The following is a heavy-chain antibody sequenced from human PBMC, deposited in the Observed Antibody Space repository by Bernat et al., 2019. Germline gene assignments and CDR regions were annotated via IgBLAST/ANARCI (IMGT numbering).Heavy chain of an antibody. V-gene: IGHV3-7*01. CDR2: IKQDGREK. D-gene: IGHD1-1*01. CDR1: GFTFSSVW. Sequence: EVQLVESGGGLVQPGGSLRLSCAASGFTFSSVWMSWVRQVPGKGLEWVANIKQDGREKFYVDSVKGRFTISRDNAKNSLYLQMNSLRAEDTAVYYCARVPGVERYFDYWGQGTLVTVSS. CDR3: ARVPGVERYFDY. J-gene: IGHJ4*02.